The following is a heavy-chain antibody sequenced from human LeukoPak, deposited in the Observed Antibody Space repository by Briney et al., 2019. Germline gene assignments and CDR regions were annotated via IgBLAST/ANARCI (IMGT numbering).Heavy chain of an antibody. CDR1: GGSISSSSCY. CDR3: ARQASIVVVTAPGFDY. CDR2: IYYSGST. V-gene: IGHV4-39*01. D-gene: IGHD2-21*02. Sequence: SETLSLTCTVSGGSISSSSCYWGWIRQPPGKGLEWIGSIYYSGSTYYNPSLKSRVTISVDTSKNQFSLKLSSVTAADPAVYYCARQASIVVVTAPGFDYWGQGTLVTVSS. J-gene: IGHJ4*02.